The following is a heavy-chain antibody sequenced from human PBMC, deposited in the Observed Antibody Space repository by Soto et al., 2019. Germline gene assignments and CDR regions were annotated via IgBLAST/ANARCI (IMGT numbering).Heavy chain of an antibody. D-gene: IGHD5-12*01. Sequence: QVQLVQSGAEVKKPGSSVKVSCKASGGTFSSYTISWVRQAPGQGLEWMGRIIPILGIANYAQKFQGRVTITADKSTSTAYMERSSLRSEDTAVYYCARQPWGRDGYNSPPDYWGQGTLVTVSS. J-gene: IGHJ4*02. V-gene: IGHV1-69*02. CDR1: GGTFSSYT. CDR3: ARQPWGRDGYNSPPDY. CDR2: IIPILGIA.